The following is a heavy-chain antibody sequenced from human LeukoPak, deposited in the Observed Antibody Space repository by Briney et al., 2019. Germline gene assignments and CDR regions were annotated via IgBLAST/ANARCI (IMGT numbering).Heavy chain of an antibody. V-gene: IGHV4-38-2*01. Sequence: SETLSLTCAVSGYSISSGYYWGWIRQPPGKGLEWIGSIYHSGSTCYNPPLKSRVTISVDTSKNQFSLKLSSVTAADTAVYYCARATSSGWPNFDYWGQGTLVTVSS. CDR2: IYHSGST. CDR1: GYSISSGYY. J-gene: IGHJ4*02. CDR3: ARATSSGWPNFDY. D-gene: IGHD6-19*01.